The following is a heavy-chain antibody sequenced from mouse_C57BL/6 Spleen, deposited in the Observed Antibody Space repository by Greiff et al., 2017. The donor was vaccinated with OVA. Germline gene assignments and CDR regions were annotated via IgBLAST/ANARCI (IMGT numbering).Heavy chain of an antibody. CDR2: INYDGSST. J-gene: IGHJ2*01. CDR3: ARVLTGLFDY. CDR1: GFTFSDYY. V-gene: IGHV5-16*01. Sequence: EVKLVESEGGLVQPGSSMKLSCTASGFTFSDYYMAWVRQVPEKGLEWVANINYDGSSTYYLDSLKSRCIISRDNAKNILYLQMSSLKSEDTATYYCARVLTGLFDYWGQGTTLTVSS. D-gene: IGHD1-1*01.